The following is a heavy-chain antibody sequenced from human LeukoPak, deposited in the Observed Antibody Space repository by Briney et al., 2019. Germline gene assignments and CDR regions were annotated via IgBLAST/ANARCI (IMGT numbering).Heavy chain of an antibody. D-gene: IGHD3-10*01. Sequence: GASVKVSCKASGYTFNSYGISWVRQAPGQGLEWMGWISAYNGNTNYAQKLQGRVTMTTDTSTSTAYMELRSLRSDDTAVYYCARERSMVRGVKSAFDIWGQGTMVTVSS. J-gene: IGHJ3*02. CDR3: ARERSMVRGVKSAFDI. V-gene: IGHV1-18*01. CDR2: ISAYNGNT. CDR1: GYTFNSYG.